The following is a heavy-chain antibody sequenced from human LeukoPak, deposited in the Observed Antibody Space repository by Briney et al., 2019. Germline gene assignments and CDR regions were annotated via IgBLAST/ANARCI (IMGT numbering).Heavy chain of an antibody. CDR1: GGSISSSSYY. Sequence: LSLTCTVSGGSISSSSYYWGWMRQAPGKGVEWVSYIGSSGSFTKYADSVKGRFTISRDTAKNSLHLQMNSLRAEDTAVYYCARVGSTVAAGILDYWGQGTPVTVSS. V-gene: IGHV3-11*05. D-gene: IGHD6-13*01. CDR3: ARVGSTVAAGILDY. J-gene: IGHJ4*02. CDR2: IGSSGSFT.